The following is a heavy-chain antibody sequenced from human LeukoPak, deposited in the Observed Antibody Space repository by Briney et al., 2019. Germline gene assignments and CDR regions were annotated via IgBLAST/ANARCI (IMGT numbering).Heavy chain of an antibody. V-gene: IGHV4-4*07. Sequence: SETLSLTCSVSGASISSFFWNWIRQPAGKGLEWIGRIYAGGSTNYNPSLKSRVTMSVDTSKSQFSLKLNSVTAADTAVYYCARDGYYGSGAFLDGFDMWGQGTMVTVSS. CDR2: IYAGGST. D-gene: IGHD3-10*01. CDR3: ARDGYYGSGAFLDGFDM. J-gene: IGHJ3*02. CDR1: GASISSFF.